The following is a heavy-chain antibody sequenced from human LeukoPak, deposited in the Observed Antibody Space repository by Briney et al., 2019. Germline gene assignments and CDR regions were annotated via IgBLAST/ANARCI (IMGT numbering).Heavy chain of an antibody. CDR1: GYTFTSYA. V-gene: IGHV7-4-1*02. CDR3: ARVPFVVMGDTGNWFDP. J-gene: IGHJ5*02. Sequence: GASVKVSCKTSGYTFTSYAINWVRQAPGQGLEWMGWINTNTGNPTYAQDFTGRFVFSLDIFVSTAYLQISSLKAEDTAVYYCARVPFVVMGDTGNWFDPWGQGTLVTVSS. CDR2: INTNTGNP. D-gene: IGHD2-8*01.